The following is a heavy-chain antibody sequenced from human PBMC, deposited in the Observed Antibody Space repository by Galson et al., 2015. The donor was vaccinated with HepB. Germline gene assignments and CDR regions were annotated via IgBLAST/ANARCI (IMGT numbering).Heavy chain of an antibody. CDR2: ISPYNGDT. Sequence: SVKVSCKASGYTFSTYSITWVRQAPGQGLEWMGWISPYNGDTDYARKFQGRVTMTTDISTSTAYMDFRSLRSDDTAVYYCARGALVVVVAATQNNWFAPWGQGTLVTVSS. CDR1: GYTFSTYS. D-gene: IGHD2-15*01. CDR3: ARGALVVVVAATQNNWFAP. J-gene: IGHJ5*02. V-gene: IGHV1-18*01.